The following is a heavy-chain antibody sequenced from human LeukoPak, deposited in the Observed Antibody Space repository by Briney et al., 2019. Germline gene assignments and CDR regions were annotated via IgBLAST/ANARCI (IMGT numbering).Heavy chain of an antibody. CDR3: SRPPYYYHYMDV. CDR2: IKQDGSEK. J-gene: IGHJ6*03. V-gene: IGHV3-7*01. Sequence: GGSLKLSCAASGFTFSGSAMRWVRQAPGKGLEWVANIKQDGSEKYYVDSMKGRFTISRDNAKNSLYLQMNSLRAEDTAVYYCSRPPYYYHYMDVWGKGTTVTVSS. CDR1: GFTFSGSA.